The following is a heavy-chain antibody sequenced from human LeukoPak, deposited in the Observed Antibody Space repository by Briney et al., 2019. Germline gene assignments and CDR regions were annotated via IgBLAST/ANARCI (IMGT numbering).Heavy chain of an antibody. CDR2: INPSSGGT. D-gene: IGHD3-16*01. CDR1: GYTFTDYS. J-gene: IGHJ3*02. Sequence: ASVKVSCKASGYTFTDYSMHWVRQAPGQGLEWMGWINPSSGGTNYAQKLQGRVTMTTDTSTSTAYMELRSLRSDDTAVYYCARDFGYAFDIWGQGTMVTVSS. CDR3: ARDFGYAFDI. V-gene: IGHV1-2*02.